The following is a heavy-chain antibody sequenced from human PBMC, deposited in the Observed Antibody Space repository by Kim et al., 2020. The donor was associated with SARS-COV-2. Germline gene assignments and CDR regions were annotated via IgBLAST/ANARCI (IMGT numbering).Heavy chain of an antibody. J-gene: IGHJ4*02. V-gene: IGHV2-70*01. CDR1: GFSLSTSGMC. D-gene: IGHD3-16*01. CDR3: ARIRRVGSGLVWMWYFDY. Sequence: SGPTLVKPTQTLTLTCTFSGFSLSTSGMCVSWIRQPPGKALEWLALIDWDDDKYYSTSLKTRLTISKDTSKNQVVLTMTNMDPVDTATYYCARIRRVGSGLVWMWYFDYWGQGTLVTVSS. CDR2: IDWDDDK.